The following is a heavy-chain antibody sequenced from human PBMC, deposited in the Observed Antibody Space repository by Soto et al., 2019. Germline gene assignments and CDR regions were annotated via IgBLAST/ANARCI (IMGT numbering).Heavy chain of an antibody. D-gene: IGHD3-10*01. J-gene: IGHJ4*02. CDR1: GFTFRRSG. CDR2: ISYDGSNK. CDR3: APWFGAFDY. Sequence: QVQLVESGGGVVQPGRSLRLSCAPSGFTFRRSGMHWVRQAPGKGLEWVAVISYDGSNKYYADSVKGRFTISRDNSKNTLYLQMNSMRAEDTAVYYCAPWFGAFDYWGQGTLVTVSS. V-gene: IGHV3-30*03.